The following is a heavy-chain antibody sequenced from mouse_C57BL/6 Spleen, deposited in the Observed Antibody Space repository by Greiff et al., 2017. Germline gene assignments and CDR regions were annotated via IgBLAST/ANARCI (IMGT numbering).Heavy chain of an antibody. CDR3: TTPPTGTRDY. CDR1: GFNIKDDY. D-gene: IGHD4-1*01. J-gene: IGHJ2*01. CDR2: IDPENGDT. V-gene: IGHV14-4*01. Sequence: VQLQPSGAELVRPGASVKLSCTASGFNIKDDYMHWVKQRPEQGLEWIGWIDPENGDTEYASKFQGKATITADTSSNTAYLQLSSLTSEDTAVYYCTTPPTGTRDYWGQGTTLTVSS.